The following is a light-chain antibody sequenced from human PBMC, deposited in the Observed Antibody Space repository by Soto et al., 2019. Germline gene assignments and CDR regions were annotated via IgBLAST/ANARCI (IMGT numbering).Light chain of an antibody. CDR1: QDIGIY. J-gene: IGKJ1*01. V-gene: IGKV1-9*01. Sequence: IQLTQSPSSLSASVGDRVTITCRASQDIGIYLAWYQQKPGKAPNLLIYAASSLQRGVPSRFSGSGSGTDFTLTIRSLQPEDSATYHCQQLSSYPVTFGQGTKVELK. CDR3: QQLSSYPVT. CDR2: AAS.